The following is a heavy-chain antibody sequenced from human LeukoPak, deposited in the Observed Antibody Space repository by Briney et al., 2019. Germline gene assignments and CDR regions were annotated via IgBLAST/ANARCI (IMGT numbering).Heavy chain of an antibody. CDR1: GGSLSSYY. Sequence: PSETLSLTCTVSGGSLSSYYWTCIRQPPGKGLEWIGYIYTSGGTNYHPSLSSRVTISVATSKHQFSLLLSSMTAADTAVYYCARRHHYYYYMDVWGKGTTVTVSS. J-gene: IGHJ6*03. CDR2: IYTSGGT. V-gene: IGHV4-4*09. CDR3: ARRHHYYYYMDV.